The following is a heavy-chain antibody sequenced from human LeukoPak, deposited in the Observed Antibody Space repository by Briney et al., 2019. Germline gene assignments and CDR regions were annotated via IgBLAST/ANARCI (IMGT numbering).Heavy chain of an antibody. CDR1: GFTFSSYW. J-gene: IGHJ4*02. V-gene: IGHV3-7*01. D-gene: IGHD2-2*01. CDR3: ARGGDCSSTKCHFDY. Sequence: GGSLRLSCAASGFTFSSYWMSWVGQAPGKGVEGVANIKQDGREKYYVDSVKGRFTISRDNAKNSLYLQMNSLRAEDTAVYYCARGGDCSSTKCHFDYWGQGTLVTVSS. CDR2: IKQDGREK.